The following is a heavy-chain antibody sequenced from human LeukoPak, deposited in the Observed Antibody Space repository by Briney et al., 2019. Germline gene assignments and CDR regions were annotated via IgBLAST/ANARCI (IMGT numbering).Heavy chain of an antibody. J-gene: IGHJ4*02. CDR1: GFTFSSYG. CDR3: AKDSIDKYYYDSSGYFDY. CDR2: ISSSSSYI. V-gene: IGHV3-21*01. Sequence: GGSLRLSCAASGFTFSSYGMNWVRQAPGKGLEWVSSISSSSSYIYYADSVKGRFTISRDNAKNTLYLQMNSLRAEDTAVYYCAKDSIDKYYYDSSGYFDYWGQGTLVTVSS. D-gene: IGHD3-22*01.